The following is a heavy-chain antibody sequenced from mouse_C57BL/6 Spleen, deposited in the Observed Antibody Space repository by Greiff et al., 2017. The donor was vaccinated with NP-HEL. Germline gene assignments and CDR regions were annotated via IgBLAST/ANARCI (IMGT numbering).Heavy chain of an antibody. J-gene: IGHJ4*01. V-gene: IGHV1-69*01. D-gene: IGHD2-3*01. Sequence: QVQLQQPGAELVMPGASVKLSCKASVYTFTSYWMHWVKQRPGQGLEWIGEIDPSDSYTNYNQKFKGKSTLTVDKSSSTAYMQLSSLTSEDSAVYYCARWLLRGRAMDYWGQGTSVTVSS. CDR1: VYTFTSYW. CDR3: ARWLLRGRAMDY. CDR2: IDPSDSYT.